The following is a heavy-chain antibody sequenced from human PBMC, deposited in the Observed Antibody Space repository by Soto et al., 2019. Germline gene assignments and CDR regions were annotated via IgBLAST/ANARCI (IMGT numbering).Heavy chain of an antibody. D-gene: IGHD2-15*01. Sequence: QVQLVQSGAEVKKPGASVRVSCKASGYTFTSYGISWVRQAPGQGLEWMGWISPYNGNTNYAQKLQGRVTMTTGTSTRPAYMELRNLRFDDTAVYYCARDKTQRYFSGGSCYFSDAFDIWGQGTMVTVSS. V-gene: IGHV1-18*01. CDR2: ISPYNGNT. J-gene: IGHJ3*02. CDR1: GYTFTSYG. CDR3: ARDKTQRYFSGGSCYFSDAFDI.